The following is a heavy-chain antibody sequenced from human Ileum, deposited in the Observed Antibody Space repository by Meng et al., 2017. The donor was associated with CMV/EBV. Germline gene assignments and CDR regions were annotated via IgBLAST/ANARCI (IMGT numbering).Heavy chain of an antibody. D-gene: IGHD5-12*01. CDR3: TARGGYSANDY. V-gene: IGHV3-73*01. CDR2: IRSKANSYAT. CDR1: GFTFSGSA. Sequence: GESLKISCAASGFTFSGSAMHWVRQASGKGLEWVGRIRSKANSYATAYAASVKGRFTISRDDSKNTLYLQMNSLKTDDTAVYYCTARGGYSANDYWGQGTRVTVSS. J-gene: IGHJ4*02.